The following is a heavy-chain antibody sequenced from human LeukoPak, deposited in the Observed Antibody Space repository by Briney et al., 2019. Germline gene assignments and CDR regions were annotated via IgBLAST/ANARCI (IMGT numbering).Heavy chain of an antibody. D-gene: IGHD1-26*01. V-gene: IGHV4-34*01. J-gene: IGHJ3*02. CDR2: INHSGST. Sequence: SETLSLTCAVYGGSFSGYYWSWIRQPPGKGLEWIGEINHSGSTNSNPSLESRVTISVDTSKNQFSLSVSSVTAADTAVYYCARRKGLPGANAAAFDIWGQGTMVTVSS. CDR3: ARRKGLPGANAAAFDI. CDR1: GGSFSGYY.